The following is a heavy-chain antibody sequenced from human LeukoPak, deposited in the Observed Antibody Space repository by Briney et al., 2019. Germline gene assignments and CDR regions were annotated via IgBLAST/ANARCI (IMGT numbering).Heavy chain of an antibody. D-gene: IGHD3-3*01. CDR1: GGSISSYY. Sequence: SETLSLTCTVSGGSISSYYWNWIRQPSGKGLEWNGYIYYSGSTNYNPSLKSRVTISVDTSKNQFSLKLSSVTAADTAVYYCARERAGVWSGSDAIDIWGQGTMVTVSS. J-gene: IGHJ3*02. V-gene: IGHV4-59*01. CDR2: IYYSGST. CDR3: ARERAGVWSGSDAIDI.